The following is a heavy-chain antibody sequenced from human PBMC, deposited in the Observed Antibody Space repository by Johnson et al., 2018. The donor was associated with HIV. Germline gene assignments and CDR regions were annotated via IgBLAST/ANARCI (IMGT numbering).Heavy chain of an antibody. V-gene: IGHV3-74*02. CDR3: ASDSRPWGGESVGVCFDI. CDR1: GFTFSSHW. Sequence: EQLVESGGGLVQPGGSRRLSCAASGFTFSSHWMHWVRQAPGKGLVWVSRISNDGSSTNYADSVKGRFTISRDNAENTLYLQMNSLRVEDTAVYYCASDSRPWGGESVGVCFDIWGQGKIGTVSS. D-gene: IGHD3-16*01. J-gene: IGHJ3*02. CDR2: ISNDGSST.